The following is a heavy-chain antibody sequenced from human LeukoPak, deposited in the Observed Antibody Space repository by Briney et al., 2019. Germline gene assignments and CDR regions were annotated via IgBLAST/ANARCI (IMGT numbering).Heavy chain of an antibody. CDR1: GFTFSTYA. CDR3: ANPQPEYSRYYYFDY. CDR2: ITTSGGNT. D-gene: IGHD6-6*01. J-gene: IGHJ4*02. V-gene: IGHV3-23*01. Sequence: AGSLRLSCAASGFTFSTYAMTWVRQAPGKGLEWVSVITTSGGNTYYADSVKGRFTISRDNSKNTLFLQMNSLRAEDTAVYYCANPQPEYSRYYYFDYWGQGTLVTVSS.